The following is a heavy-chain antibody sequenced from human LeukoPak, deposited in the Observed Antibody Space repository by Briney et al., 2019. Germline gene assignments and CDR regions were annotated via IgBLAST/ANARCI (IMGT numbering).Heavy chain of an antibody. J-gene: IGHJ4*02. V-gene: IGHV4-59*02. CDR3: ARALSRCNYFNY. Sequence: SETLSLTCTVSGGAVTSYYWSWIRQPPGKGLEWIGHIHSSGSTNYNPSLKSRVTISIDTSKNRFSLNLSSVTAADTAVYYCARALSRCNYFNYWGQGSLVTVSS. D-gene: IGHD2-15*01. CDR2: IHSSGST. CDR1: GGAVTSYY.